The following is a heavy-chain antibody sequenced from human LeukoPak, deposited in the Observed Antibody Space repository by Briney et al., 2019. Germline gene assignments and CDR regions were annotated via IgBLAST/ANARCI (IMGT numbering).Heavy chain of an antibody. Sequence: SQTLSLTCTVSGGSISSYYWSWIRQLPGRGLEWIGYMYYSGTINYNPSLKSRVTISVDTSKHQFSLKLSSMTAADTAMYYCARAWATDYFDYWGQGTLVTVSS. V-gene: IGHV4-59*01. CDR2: MYYSGTI. J-gene: IGHJ4*02. CDR1: GGSISSYY. CDR3: ARAWATDYFDY.